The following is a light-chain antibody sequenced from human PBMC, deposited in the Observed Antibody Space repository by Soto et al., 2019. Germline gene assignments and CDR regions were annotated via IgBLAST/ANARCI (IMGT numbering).Light chain of an antibody. J-gene: IGKJ4*01. V-gene: IGKV3D-20*02. CDR1: QTVRNNY. CDR2: DAS. CDR3: QQYNNWPT. Sequence: EFVLTQSPGTLSLSPGERATLSCRASQTVRNNYLAWYQQKPGQAPRLLIYDASTRATGIPDRFSGGGSGTDFTLAISRLEPEDSAVYYCQQYNNWPTFGGGTKVDIK.